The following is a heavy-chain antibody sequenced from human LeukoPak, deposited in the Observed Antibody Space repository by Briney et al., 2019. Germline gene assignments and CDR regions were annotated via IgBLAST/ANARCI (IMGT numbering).Heavy chain of an antibody. D-gene: IGHD2-15*01. Sequence: SETLSLTCAVYGGSFSGYYWSWIRQPPGKGLEWIGEINHSGSTNYNPSLKSRVTMSGDTSKNQFSLKLSSVTAADTAAYYCARLGYCSGGSCYYYYYMDVWGKGTTVTVS. CDR2: INHSGST. V-gene: IGHV4-34*01. CDR3: ARLGYCSGGSCYYYYYMDV. J-gene: IGHJ6*03. CDR1: GGSFSGYY.